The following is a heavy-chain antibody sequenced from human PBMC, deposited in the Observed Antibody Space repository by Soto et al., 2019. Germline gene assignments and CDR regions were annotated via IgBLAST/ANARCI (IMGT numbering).Heavy chain of an antibody. J-gene: IGHJ5*02. V-gene: IGHV1-18*04. CDR1: GYTFTSYG. D-gene: IGHD1-7*01. CDR2: ISAYNGNT. CDR3: ARDKGVGTTSRWFDP. Sequence: VKVSCKASGYTFTSYGISWVRQAPGQGLEWMGWISAYNGNTNYAQKLQGRVTMTTDTSTSTAYMELRSLRSDDTAVYYCARDKGVGTTSRWFDPWGQGTLVTVSS.